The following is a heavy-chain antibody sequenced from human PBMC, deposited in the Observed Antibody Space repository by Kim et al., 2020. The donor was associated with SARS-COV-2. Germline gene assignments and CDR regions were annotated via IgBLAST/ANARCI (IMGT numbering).Heavy chain of an antibody. CDR2: MNPNNGNT. CDR3: ATSIKYCSGSSCYELDS. CDR1: GYTFTNYD. V-gene: IGHV1-8*01. Sequence: ASVKVSCKASGYTFTNYDINWVRQASGQGLEWMGWMNPNNGNTGYAQMFQGRVTMTRDTSISTAYMELSSLTSEDTAVYYCATSIKYCSGSSCYELDSWGQGTLVTVSS. J-gene: IGHJ4*02. D-gene: IGHD2-2*01.